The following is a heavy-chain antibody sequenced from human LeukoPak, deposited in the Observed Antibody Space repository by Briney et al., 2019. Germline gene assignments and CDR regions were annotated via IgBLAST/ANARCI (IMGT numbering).Heavy chain of an antibody. J-gene: IGHJ6*03. CDR1: GFRFSDYY. Sequence: GRSLRLSCAASGFRFSDYYMTWVRQAPGKGLEWLSYISISGTAMYYADSVKGRFTISRDNAKNSVYLQMSSLRAEDTAVYYCARVSFIADGFTGTLRVLRDYYYMDVWGKGSTVTVSS. V-gene: IGHV3-11*04. CDR3: ARVSFIADGFTGTLRVLRDYYYMDV. CDR2: ISISGTAM. D-gene: IGHD6-13*01.